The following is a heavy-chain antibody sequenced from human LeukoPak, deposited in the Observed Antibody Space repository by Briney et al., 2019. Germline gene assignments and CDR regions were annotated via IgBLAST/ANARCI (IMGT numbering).Heavy chain of an antibody. CDR3: AKPPAYCGGDCSAFDI. D-gene: IGHD2-21*02. J-gene: IGHJ3*02. CDR2: IRYDGSNK. V-gene: IGHV3-30*02. Sequence: GGSLRLSCAASGFTFSSYGMHWVRQAPGKGLEWVASIRYDGSNKYYADSVKGRFTISRDNSKNTLYLQMNSLRAEDTAVYYCAKPPAYCGGDCSAFDIWGQGTMVTVSS. CDR1: GFTFSSYG.